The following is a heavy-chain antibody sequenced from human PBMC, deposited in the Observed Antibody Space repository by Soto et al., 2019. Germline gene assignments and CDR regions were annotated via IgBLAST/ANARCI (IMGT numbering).Heavy chain of an antibody. D-gene: IGHD4-17*01. V-gene: IGHV4-59*01. CDR2: IYYSGST. CDR1: GGSISSYY. CDR3: ARRYGGAFDI. J-gene: IGHJ3*02. Sequence: SETLSLTCTVSGGSISSYYWSWIRQPPGKGLEWIGYIYYSGSTNYNPSLKSRVTISVDTSKNQFSLKLSSVSAADTAVYYCARRYGGAFDIWGQGTMVTVSS.